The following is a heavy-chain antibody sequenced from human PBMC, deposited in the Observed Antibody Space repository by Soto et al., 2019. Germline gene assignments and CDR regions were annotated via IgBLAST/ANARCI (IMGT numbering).Heavy chain of an antibody. V-gene: IGHV1-18*01. D-gene: IGHD3-3*01. CDR1: GYTFTSYG. CDR3: ARGVVYYVFWSGPIERYYYYYYIDV. J-gene: IGHJ6*03. Sequence: ASVKVSCKASGYTFTSYGISWVRQAPGQGLERMGWISAYNGNTNYAQKLQGRVTMTTDTSTSTAYMELRSLRSDDTAVYYCARGVVYYVFWSGPIERYYYYYYIDVWGKGTTVTVFS. CDR2: ISAYNGNT.